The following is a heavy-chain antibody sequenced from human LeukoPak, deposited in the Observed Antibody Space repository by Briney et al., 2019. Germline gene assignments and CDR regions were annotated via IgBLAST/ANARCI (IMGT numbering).Heavy chain of an antibody. CDR2: IYYSGST. J-gene: IGHJ4*02. D-gene: IGHD3-10*01. Sequence: SETLSLTCTVSGGSISSYYWSWIRQPPGKGLEWIGYIYYSGSTNYNPSLKSRVTISVDTSKNQFSLKLSSVTAADTAVYYCARSPGYYYGSRGFLFDYWGQGTLVTVSS. CDR3: ARSPGYYYGSRGFLFDY. CDR1: GGSISSYY. V-gene: IGHV4-59*01.